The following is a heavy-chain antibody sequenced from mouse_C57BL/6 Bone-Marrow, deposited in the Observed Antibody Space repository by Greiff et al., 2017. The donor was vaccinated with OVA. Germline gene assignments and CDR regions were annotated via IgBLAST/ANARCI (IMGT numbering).Heavy chain of an antibody. Sequence: DVKLVESGGGLVQSGRSLRLSCATSGFTFSDFYMEWVRQAPGKGLEWIAASRNKANDYTTEYSASVKGRFIVSRDTSQSILYLQMNALRAEDTAIYYCARDARGLLFAYWGQGTLVTVSA. J-gene: IGHJ3*01. CDR2: SRNKANDYTT. CDR3: ARDARGLLFAY. V-gene: IGHV7-1*01. CDR1: GFTFSDFY. D-gene: IGHD2-3*01.